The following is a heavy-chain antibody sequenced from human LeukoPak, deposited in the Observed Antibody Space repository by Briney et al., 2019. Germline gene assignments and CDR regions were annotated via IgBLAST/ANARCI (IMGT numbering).Heavy chain of an antibody. D-gene: IGHD6-13*01. CDR1: GFTFDDYA. Sequence: GGSLRLSCAASGFTFDDYAMHWVRQAPGKGLEWVSGISWNSGSIGYADSVKGRFTISRDNAKNSLYLQMNSLRAEDTALYYCAKDSRRGQQPPDGFDYWGQGTLVTVSS. V-gene: IGHV3-9*01. J-gene: IGHJ4*02. CDR2: ISWNSGSI. CDR3: AKDSRRGQQPPDGFDY.